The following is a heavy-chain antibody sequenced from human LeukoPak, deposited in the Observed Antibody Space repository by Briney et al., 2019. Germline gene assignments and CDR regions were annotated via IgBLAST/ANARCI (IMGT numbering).Heavy chain of an antibody. V-gene: IGHV3-21*01. J-gene: IGHJ3*02. D-gene: IGHD4-17*01. Sequence: GGSLRLSCAASGVTFSSYSMNWVRQAPGKGLEWVSSISSSSSYIYYADSVKGRFTISRDNAKNSLYLQMNSLRAEDTAVYYCAKWIHTAVTNAFDIWGQGTMVTVSS. CDR1: GVTFSSYS. CDR3: AKWIHTAVTNAFDI. CDR2: ISSSSSYI.